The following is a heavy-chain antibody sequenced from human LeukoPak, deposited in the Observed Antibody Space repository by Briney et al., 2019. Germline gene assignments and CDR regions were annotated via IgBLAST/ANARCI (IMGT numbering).Heavy chain of an antibody. Sequence: SETLSLTCTVSGVFISSYYWSWIRQPPGKGLEWIGYIYYSGSTNYNPSLKSRVTISVDTSKNQFSLKLSSVTAADTAVYYCARDIAVAGNYFDYWGQGTLVTVSS. CDR1: GVFISSYY. CDR3: ARDIAVAGNYFDY. J-gene: IGHJ4*02. CDR2: IYYSGST. V-gene: IGHV4-59*01. D-gene: IGHD6-19*01.